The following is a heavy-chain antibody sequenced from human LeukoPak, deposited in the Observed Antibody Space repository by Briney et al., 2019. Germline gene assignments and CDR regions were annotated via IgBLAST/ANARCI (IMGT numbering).Heavy chain of an antibody. CDR2: IIPIFGTA. J-gene: IGHJ1*01. Sequence: PWASVKVSCKASGYTFTSYDINWVRQAPGQGLEWMGGIIPIFGTANYAQRFQGRVTITADESTSTAYMELSSLRSEDTAVYYCARDQVVAAEETYFQHWGQGTLVTVSS. V-gene: IGHV1-69*13. CDR1: GYTFTSYD. D-gene: IGHD2-15*01. CDR3: ARDQVVAAEETYFQH.